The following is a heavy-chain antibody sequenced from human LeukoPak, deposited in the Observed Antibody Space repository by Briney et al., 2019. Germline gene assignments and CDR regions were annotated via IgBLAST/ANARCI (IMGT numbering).Heavy chain of an antibody. CDR3: ARERASFWSGYDDAFDI. Sequence: SVTVSYQASGGTFHNYAISWVRQAPAQGREWMGRIIPIFGTANYAQKFQGRVTITTDESTSTAYMELSSLRSEDAAVYYCARERASFWSGYDDAFDIWGQGTMVTVSS. CDR1: GGTFHNYA. CDR2: IIPIFGTA. V-gene: IGHV1-69*05. D-gene: IGHD3-3*01. J-gene: IGHJ3*02.